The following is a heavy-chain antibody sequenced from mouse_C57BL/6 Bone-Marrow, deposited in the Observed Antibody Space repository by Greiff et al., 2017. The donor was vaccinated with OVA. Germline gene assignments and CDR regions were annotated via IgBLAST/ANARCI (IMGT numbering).Heavy chain of an antibody. CDR1: GYTFTSYG. D-gene: IGHD4-1*01. J-gene: IGHJ3*01. CDR2: IYPRSGNT. Sequence: VQGVESGAELARPGASVKLSCKASGYTFTSYGISWVKQRTGQGLEWIGEIYPRSGNTYYNEKFKGKATLTADKSSSTAYMEPRSLTSEDSAVYFCARRSGTGRFAYWGQGTLVTVSA. CDR3: ARRSGTGRFAY. V-gene: IGHV1-81*01.